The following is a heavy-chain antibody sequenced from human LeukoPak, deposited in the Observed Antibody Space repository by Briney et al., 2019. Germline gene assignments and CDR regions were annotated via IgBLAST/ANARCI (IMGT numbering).Heavy chain of an antibody. D-gene: IGHD2-2*01. J-gene: IGHJ3*02. CDR2: IYYSGST. Sequence: SETLSLTCTVSGGSVSSGSYYWSWIRQPPGKGLECIGYIYYSGSTNYNPSLKSRVTISVDTSKNQFSLKLSSVTAADTAVYYCARERSCSSTSCYVVDIWGQGTMVTVSS. CDR1: GGSVSSGSYY. CDR3: ARERSCSSTSCYVVDI. V-gene: IGHV4-61*01.